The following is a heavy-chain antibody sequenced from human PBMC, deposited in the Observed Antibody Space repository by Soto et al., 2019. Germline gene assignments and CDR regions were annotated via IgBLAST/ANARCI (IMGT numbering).Heavy chain of an antibody. Sequence: SETLSLTCAVYGGSFSGYYWSWIRQPPGKGLEWIGEINHSGSTNYNPSLKSRVTISVDTSKNQFSLKLSSVTAADTAVYYCARGSRGADPNYYYYYMDVWGKGTTVTVS. D-gene: IGHD3-10*01. V-gene: IGHV4-34*01. CDR3: ARGSRGADPNYYYYYMDV. CDR2: INHSGST. CDR1: GGSFSGYY. J-gene: IGHJ6*03.